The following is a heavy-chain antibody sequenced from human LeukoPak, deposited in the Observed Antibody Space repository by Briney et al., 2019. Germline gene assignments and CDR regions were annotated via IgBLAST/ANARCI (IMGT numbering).Heavy chain of an antibody. J-gene: IGHJ6*02. V-gene: IGHV1-3*01. CDR1: GFSFANYA. Sequence: ASVKVSCKASGFSFANYAMHWVRQAPGQRLEWMGWINAGNGYTKYSQKFQGRVTISRDTSARTAYMELSSLRSEDTAVYYCASPLRYFDLYGMDVWGQGTTVTVSS. CDR3: ASPLRYFDLYGMDV. D-gene: IGHD3-9*01. CDR2: INAGNGYT.